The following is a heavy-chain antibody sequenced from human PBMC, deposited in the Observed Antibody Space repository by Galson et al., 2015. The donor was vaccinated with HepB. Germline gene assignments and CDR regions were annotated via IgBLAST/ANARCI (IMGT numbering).Heavy chain of an antibody. V-gene: IGHV1-46*01. CDR3: GRGGYSYGYGDGGNWSEP. CDR1: GYAFTSYY. D-gene: IGHD5-18*01. Sequence: SVKVSCKASGYAFTSYYMHWVRQAPGQGLEWMGMINPSGGITTYAQKFQGRVTMTRDTSTSTVYMELSSLRSEDTAVYYCGRGGYSYGYGDGGNWSEPWGQGAQLSVS. J-gene: IGHJ5*02. CDR2: INPSGGIT.